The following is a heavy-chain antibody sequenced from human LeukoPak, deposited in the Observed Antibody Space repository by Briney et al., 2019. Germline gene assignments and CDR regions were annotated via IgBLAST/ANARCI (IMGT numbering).Heavy chain of an antibody. CDR1: GGSFSGFY. J-gene: IGHJ5*02. D-gene: IGHD5-18*01. CDR2: INHSGST. Sequence: PSETLSLTCAAYGGSFSGFYWSWIRQPPGKGLEWIGEINHSGSTNYNPSHKSRGTILVDTSKNRLSLKLSTVTAPDTAMYYCAGGLSQLWLIPLNWFDPWGQGTLVTVSS. V-gene: IGHV4-34*01. CDR3: AGGLSQLWLIPLNWFDP.